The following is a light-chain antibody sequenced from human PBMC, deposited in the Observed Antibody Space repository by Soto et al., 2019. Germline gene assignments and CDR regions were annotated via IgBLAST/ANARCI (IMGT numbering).Light chain of an antibody. V-gene: IGKV1-39*01. CDR2: GAS. Sequence: DIQMTQSTNSLSASVRDSVTITCRASENIVTHLNWYQQRPGKAPKVLIYGASNLQAGVPSRFSGSGSGTYFILTISRLQPEDFASYNCQQTYRAPLTFGAGTKVEMK. J-gene: IGKJ4*01. CDR3: QQTYRAPLT. CDR1: ENIVTH.